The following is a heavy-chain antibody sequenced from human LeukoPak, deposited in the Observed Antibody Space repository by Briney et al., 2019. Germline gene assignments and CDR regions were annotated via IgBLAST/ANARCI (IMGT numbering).Heavy chain of an antibody. CDR2: ISSSSSYI. V-gene: IGHV3-21*01. D-gene: IGHD3-3*01. J-gene: IGHJ1*01. CDR1: GFTFSSYS. Sequence: GGSLRLSCAASGFTFSSYSMNWVRQAPGKGLEWVSSISSSSSYIYYADSVKGRFTISRDNAKNSLYLQMNSLRAEDTAVYYCARDQKGRIFRVVPYIAGCFQHWGQGTLVTVSS. CDR3: ARDQKGRIFRVVPYIAGCFQH.